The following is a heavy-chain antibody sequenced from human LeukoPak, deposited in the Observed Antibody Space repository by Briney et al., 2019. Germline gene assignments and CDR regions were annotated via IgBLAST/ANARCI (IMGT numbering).Heavy chain of an antibody. CDR1: GYTFTSYD. Sequence: GASVKVSCKASGYTFTSYDINWVRQATGQGLEWMGWMNPNSGNTGYAQKFQGRVTMTRNTSISTAYMGLSSLRSEDTAVYYCARVPPPTGYSSSWRRNFDYWGQGTLVTVSS. V-gene: IGHV1-8*01. D-gene: IGHD6-13*01. J-gene: IGHJ4*02. CDR3: ARVPPPTGYSSSWRRNFDY. CDR2: MNPNSGNT.